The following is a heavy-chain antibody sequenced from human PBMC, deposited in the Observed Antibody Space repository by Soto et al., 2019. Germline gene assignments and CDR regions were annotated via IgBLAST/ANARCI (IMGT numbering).Heavy chain of an antibody. CDR1: GYTFTSYG. Sequence: ASVKVSCKASGYTFTSYGISWVRQAPGQGLEWMGWISAYNGNTNFAQKLQGRVTMTTDTSTSTAYMELRSLGSDDTAVYYCARSEYYYDSSGYRQPWGQGTLVTVSS. CDR2: ISAYNGNT. CDR3: ARSEYYYDSSGYRQP. J-gene: IGHJ5*02. D-gene: IGHD3-22*01. V-gene: IGHV1-18*01.